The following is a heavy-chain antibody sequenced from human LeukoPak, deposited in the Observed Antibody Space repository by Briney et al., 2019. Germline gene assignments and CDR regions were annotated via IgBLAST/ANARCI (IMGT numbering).Heavy chain of an antibody. CDR3: ARRGYYDSSGYNWFDP. V-gene: IGHV4-39*01. CDR2: IYYSGST. D-gene: IGHD3-22*01. Sequence: PSETLSLTCTVSGGSISSSGYYWGWIRQPPGKGLEWIVSIYYSGSTYYNPSLKSRVTISVDTSKNQFSLKLSCVTAADTAVYYCARRGYYDSSGYNWFDPGGQGTLVTVS. CDR1: GGSISSSGYY. J-gene: IGHJ5*02.